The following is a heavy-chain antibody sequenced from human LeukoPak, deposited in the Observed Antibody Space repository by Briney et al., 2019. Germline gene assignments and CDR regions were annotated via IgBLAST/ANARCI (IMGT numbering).Heavy chain of an antibody. V-gene: IGHV3-23*01. CDR3: ANLIAAAGHFDY. CDR1: GFTFSNAW. J-gene: IGHJ4*02. CDR2: ISGSGGST. Sequence: GGSLRLSCAASGFTFSNAWMSWVRQAPGKGLEWVSAISGSGGSTYYADSVKGRFTISRDNSKNTLYLQMNSLRAEDTAVYYCANLIAAAGHFDYWGQGTLVTVSS. D-gene: IGHD6-13*01.